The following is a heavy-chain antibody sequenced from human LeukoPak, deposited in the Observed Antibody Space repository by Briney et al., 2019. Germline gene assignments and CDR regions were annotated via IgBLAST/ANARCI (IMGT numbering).Heavy chain of an antibody. CDR1: GLTFSSYE. D-gene: IGHD3-10*01. V-gene: IGHV3-48*03. Sequence: GGSLSLSCAVSGLTFSSYEMNWVGQAPGKGREWGSYITSSGSGIYYADPVKGRFTISRDNAKNSLYLQMNSLRAEDTAVYYCARVGVDGSGTYGDYWGQGTLVTVSS. J-gene: IGHJ4*02. CDR3: ARVGVDGSGTYGDY. CDR2: ITSSGSGI.